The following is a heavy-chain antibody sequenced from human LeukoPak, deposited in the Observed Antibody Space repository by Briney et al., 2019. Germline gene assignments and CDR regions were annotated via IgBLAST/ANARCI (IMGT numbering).Heavy chain of an antibody. CDR2: IYSGGST. D-gene: IGHD6-6*01. V-gene: IGHV3-66*01. J-gene: IGHJ6*02. CDR3: ARASPADYYGMDV. Sequence: PGGSLRLSCAASGFTVSSNYMTWVRQAPGKGLEWVSVIYSGGSTYYADSVKGRFTISRDNSKNTVYLQMNSLRAEDTAVYYCARASPADYYGMDVWGQGTTVTVSS. CDR1: GFTVSSNY.